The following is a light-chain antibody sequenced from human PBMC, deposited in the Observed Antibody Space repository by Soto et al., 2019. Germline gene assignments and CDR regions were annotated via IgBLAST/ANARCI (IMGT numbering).Light chain of an antibody. Sequence: EIVLTQSPATLSLSPGERATLSCRASQSVTYYLAWYQQKPGQAPRLLIYDASNRATGIPARFSGNGSGTDFTLTVSSLEPEDFAVYYCQQRGSWPLTFGGGTKVEIK. CDR1: QSVTYY. CDR3: QQRGSWPLT. V-gene: IGKV3-11*01. CDR2: DAS. J-gene: IGKJ4*01.